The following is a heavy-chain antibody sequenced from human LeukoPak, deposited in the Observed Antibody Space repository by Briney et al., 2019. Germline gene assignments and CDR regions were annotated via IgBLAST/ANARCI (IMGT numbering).Heavy chain of an antibody. D-gene: IGHD6-13*01. CDR1: GFTFSTYW. Sequence: GGSLRLSCAASGFTFSTYWMSWVRQAPGKGLEWVANIKHDGSEKYYVDSVKGRFTISRDNAKKSLYLEMNSLRAEDTAVYYCARITGIAAAGDYWGQGTLVTVSS. CDR3: ARITGIAAAGDY. CDR2: IKHDGSEK. J-gene: IGHJ4*02. V-gene: IGHV3-7*04.